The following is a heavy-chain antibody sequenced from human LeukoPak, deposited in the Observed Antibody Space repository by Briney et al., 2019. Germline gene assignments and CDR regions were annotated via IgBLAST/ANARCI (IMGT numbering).Heavy chain of an antibody. Sequence: GGSLRLSCAASGFDFSSNWMHWVRHAPGQGLVWVSRIKGDGISTNYADSVKGRFTISRDNSKSTLYLQMNSLRTEDTAVYYCARGFGSSWSGDYWGQGTLVTVSS. CDR2: IKGDGIST. J-gene: IGHJ4*02. D-gene: IGHD6-13*01. V-gene: IGHV3-74*01. CDR1: GFDFSSNW. CDR3: ARGFGSSWSGDY.